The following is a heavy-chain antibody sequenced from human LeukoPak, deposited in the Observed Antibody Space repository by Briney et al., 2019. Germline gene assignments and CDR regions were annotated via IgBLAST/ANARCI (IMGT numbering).Heavy chain of an antibody. CDR1: GGTFSSYA. D-gene: IGHD1-20*01. CDR3: ASQPYNWNDGSRLFDY. J-gene: IGHJ4*02. CDR2: IIPIFGTA. Sequence: SVKVSCKASGGTFSSYAISWVRQAPGQGLEWMGGIIPIFGTANYAQKFQGRVTITTDESTSTAYMELSSLRSEDTAVYYCASQPYNWNDGSRLFDYWGQGTLVTVSS. V-gene: IGHV1-69*05.